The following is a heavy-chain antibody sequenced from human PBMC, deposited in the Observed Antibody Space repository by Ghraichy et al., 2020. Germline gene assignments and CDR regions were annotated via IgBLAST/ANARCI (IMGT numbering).Heavy chain of an antibody. D-gene: IGHD6-13*01. CDR3: AKDLSPSARYSTNWPQDS. CDR2: ITANGGRT. Sequence: GGSLRLSCAASGFLFRNYAMSWFRQAPGEGLAWVSSITANGGRTYYADSVQGRFSISRDNSKSTLYLQMNSLRADDTAIYYCAKDLSPSARYSTNWPQDSWGQGTLVTVSS. V-gene: IGHV3-23*01. J-gene: IGHJ4*02. CDR1: GFLFRNYA.